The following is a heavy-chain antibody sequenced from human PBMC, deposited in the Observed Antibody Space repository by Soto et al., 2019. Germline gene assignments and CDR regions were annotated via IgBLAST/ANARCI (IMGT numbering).Heavy chain of an antibody. Sequence: LRLSCAASGFDFSTYWIHWVRQAPGKGLEWVSRIDDDGSSTRYADSVKGRFTISRDNAKNTVYLEMNSLSDEDTAVYYCARRLELPLGASHYYYGMDVWGQGTTVTVSS. D-gene: IGHD1-7*01. CDR2: IDDDGSST. J-gene: IGHJ6*02. CDR3: ARRLELPLGASHYYYGMDV. CDR1: GFDFSTYW. V-gene: IGHV3-74*01.